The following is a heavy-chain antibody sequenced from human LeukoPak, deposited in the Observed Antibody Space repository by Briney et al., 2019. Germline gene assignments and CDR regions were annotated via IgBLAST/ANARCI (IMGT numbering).Heavy chain of an antibody. J-gene: IGHJ4*02. V-gene: IGHV3-30*18. CDR2: ISYDGSNK. CDR3: AKDFAIVVGATTNFDY. D-gene: IGHD1-26*01. Sequence: RGSLRLSCAASGFTFSSYGMHWVRQAPGKGLEWVAVISYDGSNKYYADSVKGRFTISRDNSKNTLYLQMNSLRAEDTAVYYCAKDFAIVVGATTNFDYWGQGTLVTASS. CDR1: GFTFSSYG.